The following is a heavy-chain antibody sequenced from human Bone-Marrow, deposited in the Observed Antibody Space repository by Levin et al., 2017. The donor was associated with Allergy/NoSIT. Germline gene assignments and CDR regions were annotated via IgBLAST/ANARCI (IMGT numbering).Heavy chain of an antibody. CDR2: IIPFSGAT. D-gene: IGHD4-17*01. Sequence: KPGGSLRLSCKTSAGTFMNDPISWMRQAPGQGLEWMGGIIPFSGATKYAQKFQGRLTFIADESTTTASMELRDLRSDDTAIYYCATHPTTVLTSYFDYCGQGTLVTVSS. CDR3: ATHPTTVLTSYFDY. CDR1: AGTFMNDP. J-gene: IGHJ4*02. V-gene: IGHV1-69*01.